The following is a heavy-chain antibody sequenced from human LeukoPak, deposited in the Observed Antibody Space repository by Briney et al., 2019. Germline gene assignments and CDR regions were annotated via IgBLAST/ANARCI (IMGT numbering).Heavy chain of an antibody. J-gene: IGHJ4*02. V-gene: IGHV5-51*01. CDR1: GYFFTTYW. Sequence: GESLKISCKGSGYFFTTYWIGWVRQMPGKGLEWMGIIYPGDSDTRYSPSFQGQVTVSADKSIRTAYLRWSSLKASDTAMYYCVRTDRNGDPLDYWGQGTLVTVSS. CDR2: IYPGDSDT. D-gene: IGHD7-27*01. CDR3: VRTDRNGDPLDY.